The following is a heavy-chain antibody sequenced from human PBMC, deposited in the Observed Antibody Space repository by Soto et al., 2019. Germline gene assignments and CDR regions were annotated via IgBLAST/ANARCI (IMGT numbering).Heavy chain of an antibody. J-gene: IGHJ4*02. CDR3: ARGKIYDYVWGSYRYFDY. D-gene: IGHD3-16*02. V-gene: IGHV4-30-4*01. CDR2: IYYSGST. CDR1: GGSISSGDYY. Sequence: TLSLTCTVSGGSISSGDYYWSWIRQPPGKGLEWIGYIYYSGSTYYNPSLKSRVTISVDTSKNQFSLKLSSVTAADTAVYYCARGKIYDYVWGSYRYFDYWGQGTLVTVSS.